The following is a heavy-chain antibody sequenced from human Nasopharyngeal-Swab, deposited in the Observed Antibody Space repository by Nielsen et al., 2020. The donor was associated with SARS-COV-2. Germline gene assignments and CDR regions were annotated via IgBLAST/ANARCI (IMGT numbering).Heavy chain of an antibody. CDR2: IIPTLGIA. CDR3: ARNDRAVAGTAWFDP. V-gene: IGHV1-69*04. Sequence: SVKVSCKASGGTFSSYAISWVRQAPGQGLEWMGRIIPTLGIANYAQKFQGRVTITADKSTSTAYMELSSLRSEDTAVYYCARNDRAVAGTAWFDPWGQGTLVTVSS. CDR1: GGTFSSYA. D-gene: IGHD6-19*01. J-gene: IGHJ5*02.